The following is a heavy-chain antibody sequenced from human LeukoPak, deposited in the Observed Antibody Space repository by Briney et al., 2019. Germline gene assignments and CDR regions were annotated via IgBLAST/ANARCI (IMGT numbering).Heavy chain of an antibody. CDR1: GFTFSSYA. D-gene: IGHD2-2*01. CDR2: ISGSGGST. Sequence: GGSLRLPCAASGFTFSSYAMSWVRQAPGKGLEWVSAISGSGGSTYYADSVKGRFTISRDNSKNTLYLQMNSLRAEDTAVYYCAKSARWYQLLSDSYYYYMDVWGKGTTVTVSS. V-gene: IGHV3-23*01. J-gene: IGHJ6*03. CDR3: AKSARWYQLLSDSYYYYMDV.